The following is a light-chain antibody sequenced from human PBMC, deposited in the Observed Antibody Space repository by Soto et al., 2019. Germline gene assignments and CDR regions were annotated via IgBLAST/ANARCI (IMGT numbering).Light chain of an antibody. CDR3: QQYKNWPPTWT. J-gene: IGKJ1*01. V-gene: IGKV3-15*01. Sequence: EIVMTQSPATLSVSPGERATLSCRASQSVSSNLAWYQQKPGQAPRLLIYGASTRATGIPARFSGSGSGTEFTLTISSLQSEDFAVYYCQQYKNWPPTWTFGQGTQVEIK. CDR1: QSVSSN. CDR2: GAS.